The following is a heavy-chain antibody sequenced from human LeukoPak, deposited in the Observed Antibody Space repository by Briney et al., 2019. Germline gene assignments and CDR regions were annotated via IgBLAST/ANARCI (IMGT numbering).Heavy chain of an antibody. CDR2: ISSSGSTI. D-gene: IGHD6-19*01. V-gene: IGHV3-11*04. CDR3: SAMYSSGWFRYYYYMDV. Sequence: GGSLRLSCAASGFTFSDYYMGWIRQAPGKGLEWVSYISSSGSTIYYADSVKGRFTISRDNAKNSLYLQMNSLRAEDTAVYYCSAMYSSGWFRYYYYMDVWGKGTTVTVSS. J-gene: IGHJ6*03. CDR1: GFTFSDYY.